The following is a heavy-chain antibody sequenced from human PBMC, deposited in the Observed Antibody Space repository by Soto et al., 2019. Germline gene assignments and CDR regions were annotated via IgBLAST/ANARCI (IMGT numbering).Heavy chain of an antibody. V-gene: IGHV3-23*01. J-gene: IGHJ4*02. CDR3: AKKARAYAGEVDK. D-gene: IGHD2-21*01. CDR1: GFTFSDYS. CDR2: IIGRDDST. Sequence: EVQLSESGGGVVQPGGSLRLSCAASGFTFSDYSMGWVRQAPGKGLEWVSAIIGRDDSTNYADSVRGRFTISRDNSKNTLYLQMSSLRAEDTAIYYCAKKARAYAGEVDKWGQGTLFTVSS.